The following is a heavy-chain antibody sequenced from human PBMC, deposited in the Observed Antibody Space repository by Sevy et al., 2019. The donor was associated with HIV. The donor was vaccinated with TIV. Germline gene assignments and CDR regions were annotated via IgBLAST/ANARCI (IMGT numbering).Heavy chain of an antibody. CDR2: INAISSNI. D-gene: IGHD2-15*01. CDR1: GFTVSDNY. CDR3: ARDLFSGGNAVYGY. J-gene: IGHJ4*02. V-gene: IGHV3-21*01. Sequence: GGSLRLSCAASGFTVSDNYMSWVRQAPGKGLEWVSSINAISSNIYYADSVKGRFTISRDNAENSLYLQMNSVRAEDTAVYYCARDLFSGGNAVYGYWGQGTLVTVSS.